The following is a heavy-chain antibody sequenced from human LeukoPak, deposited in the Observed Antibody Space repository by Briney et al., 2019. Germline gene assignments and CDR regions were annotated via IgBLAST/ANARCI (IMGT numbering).Heavy chain of an antibody. CDR3: ARAPKGASYFDY. CDR2: IGTAGDT. CDR1: GFIFSSYD. Sequence: GGSLRLSCAASGFIFSSYDMHWVRQATGKALECDSSIGTAGDTYYPGSVRGRFTISRENAKNSLYLQMNSLRAGDTAVYYCARAPKGASYFDYWGQGTLVTVSS. V-gene: IGHV3-13*01. J-gene: IGHJ4*02. D-gene: IGHD1-26*01.